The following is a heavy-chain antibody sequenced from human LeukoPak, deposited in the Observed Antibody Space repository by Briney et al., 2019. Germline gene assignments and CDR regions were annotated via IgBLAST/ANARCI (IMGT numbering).Heavy chain of an antibody. CDR2: ISGSGGST. Sequence: GGSLRLSCAASGFTFSSYAMSWVRQAPGKGLEWVSAISGSGGSTYYADSVKGRFTISSDSSKNTLYLQMNSLRAEDTAVYYCAKDRRQLGPSPTWGQGTLVTVSS. D-gene: IGHD6-6*01. J-gene: IGHJ5*02. CDR1: GFTFSSYA. CDR3: AKDRRQLGPSPT. V-gene: IGHV3-23*01.